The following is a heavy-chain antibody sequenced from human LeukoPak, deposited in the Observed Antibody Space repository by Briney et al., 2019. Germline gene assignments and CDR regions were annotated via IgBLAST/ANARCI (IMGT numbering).Heavy chain of an antibody. V-gene: IGHV3-66*01. D-gene: IGHD6-13*01. Sequence: GGSLRLSCAASGFTVGTNYMSWVRQAPGKGLAWVSIIYSSGSTNYADSMKDRFTVSRDTSTNTIYLHINNVRVEDTAVYHCARTKYFSWFLDVWGRGTLLTVSS. J-gene: IGHJ2*01. CDR2: IYSSGST. CDR3: ARTKYFSWFLDV. CDR1: GFTVGTNY.